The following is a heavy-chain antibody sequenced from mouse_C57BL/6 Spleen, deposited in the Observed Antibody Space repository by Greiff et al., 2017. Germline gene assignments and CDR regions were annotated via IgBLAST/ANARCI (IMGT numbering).Heavy chain of an antibody. V-gene: IGHV1-39*01. CDR1: GYSFTDYN. Sequence: VQLQQSGPELVQPGASVKISCKASGYSFTDYNMNWVKQSNGKSLEWIGVINPNYGTTSYNQKFKGKATLTVDQSSSTAYMQLNSLTSEDSAVYYCARIGYGSSHWYFDVWGTGTTVTVSS. J-gene: IGHJ1*03. CDR2: INPNYGTT. CDR3: ARIGYGSSHWYFDV. D-gene: IGHD1-1*01.